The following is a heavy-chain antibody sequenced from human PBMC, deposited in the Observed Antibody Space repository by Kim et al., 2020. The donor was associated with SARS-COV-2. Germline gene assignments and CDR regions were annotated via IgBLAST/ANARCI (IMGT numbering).Heavy chain of an antibody. CDR3: VRGKDAGRDA. D-gene: IGHD2-15*01. J-gene: IGHJ5*02. CDR2: INNRGDTT. V-gene: IGHV3-64D*06. Sequence: GGSLRLSCSASGFTFSTYAMHWVRQPPGKGLEYISAINNRGDTTYYADSVKGRFIISRDDSKSTLSLQMSSLRPNDTAVYYCVRGKDAGRDAWGRGTLVTVSS. CDR1: GFTFSTYA.